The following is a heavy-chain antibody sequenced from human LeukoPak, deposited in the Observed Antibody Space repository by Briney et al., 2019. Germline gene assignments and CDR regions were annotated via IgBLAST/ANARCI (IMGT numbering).Heavy chain of an antibody. V-gene: IGHV3-23*01. Sequence: GGSLRLSCAASGFTFSSYAMSWVRQAPGKGLEWVSAISGSGGSTYYADSVKGRFTISRDNSKNTLYLQMNSPRAEDTAVYYCAKDSNVLWFGEGPNWGQGTLVTVSS. D-gene: IGHD3-10*01. CDR1: GFTFSSYA. CDR2: ISGSGGST. CDR3: AKDSNVLWFGEGPN. J-gene: IGHJ4*02.